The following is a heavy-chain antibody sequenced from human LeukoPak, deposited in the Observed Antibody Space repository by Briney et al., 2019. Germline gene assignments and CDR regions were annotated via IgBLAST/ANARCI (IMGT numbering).Heavy chain of an antibody. CDR2: IWYDGSNK. D-gene: IGHD3-10*02. CDR3: SSYVDAFDS. CDR1: GVTFSSYG. Sequence: PGGSLRLSCAESGVTFSSYGMHWVRQALGRGLEWVAVIWYDGSNKYYADSVMGRFTISRDNSKNTLYLQMNSLRAEDTAVYYCSSYVDAFDSWGQGTMVSVSS. J-gene: IGHJ3*02. V-gene: IGHV3-33*01.